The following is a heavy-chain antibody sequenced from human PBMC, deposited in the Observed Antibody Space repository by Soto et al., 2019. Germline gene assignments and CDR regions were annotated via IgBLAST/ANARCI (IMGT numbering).Heavy chain of an antibody. V-gene: IGHV1-69*09. CDR3: AWMKMARLDH. CDR1: GVSFNSYG. J-gene: IGHJ4*02. CDR2: ITPALHLT. D-gene: IGHD2-2*03. Sequence: QVQLPQSGAEVKRPGSSVKVSCKASGVSFNSYGFAWVRQAPGQGLEWLGKITPALHLTNYAQSFQGRVTITADTSTSTLYLELTSLTSKDTAVYYCAWMKMARLDHWGQGTLVTVSS.